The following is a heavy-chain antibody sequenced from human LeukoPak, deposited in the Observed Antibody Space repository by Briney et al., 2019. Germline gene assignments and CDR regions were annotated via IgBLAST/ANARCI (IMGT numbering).Heavy chain of an antibody. V-gene: IGHV4-4*07. CDR2: IYTSGST. CDR1: GGSISSYY. J-gene: IGHJ3*02. CDR3: ARDGVLVTLDAFDI. D-gene: IGHD3-9*01. Sequence: SETLSLTCTVSGGSISSYYWSWIRQPAGKGLEWIGRIYTSGSTNYNPSLKSRVTMSVDTSKNQFSLKLSSVTAADTAVYYCARDGVLVTLDAFDIWGQGTMVTVSS.